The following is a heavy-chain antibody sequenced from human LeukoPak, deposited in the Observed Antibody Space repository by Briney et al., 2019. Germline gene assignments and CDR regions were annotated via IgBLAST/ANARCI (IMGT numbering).Heavy chain of an antibody. CDR2: FDPEDGET. Sequence: ASVKVSCKVSGYTLTELSVHWVRQAPGKGLEWMGGFDPEDGETIYAQKFQGRVTMTEDTSTDTAYMELSSLRSDDTAVYYCAKENGRNSYDSSGSFQHWGQGTLVTVSS. CDR1: GYTLTELS. CDR3: AKENGRNSYDSSGSFQH. J-gene: IGHJ1*01. V-gene: IGHV1-24*01. D-gene: IGHD3-22*01.